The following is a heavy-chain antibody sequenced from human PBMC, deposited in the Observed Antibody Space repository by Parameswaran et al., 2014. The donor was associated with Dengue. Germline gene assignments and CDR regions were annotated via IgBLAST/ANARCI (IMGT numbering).Heavy chain of an antibody. CDR3: ATPWRDYGDEPVDY. J-gene: IGHJ4*02. V-gene: IGHV3-21*04. Sequence: VRQAPGKGLEWVSSISSSSSYIFYADSVKGRFTISRDNAKNSLYLQMNSLRGEDTALYYCATPWRDYGDEPVDYWGQGTLVTVSS. CDR2: ISSSSSYI. D-gene: IGHD4-17*01.